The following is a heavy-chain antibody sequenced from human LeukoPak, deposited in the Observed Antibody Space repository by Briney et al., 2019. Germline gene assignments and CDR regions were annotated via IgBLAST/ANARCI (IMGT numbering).Heavy chain of an antibody. D-gene: IGHD4-23*01. CDR2: IYHSGST. CDR3: ARDYGGHAIFDY. J-gene: IGHJ4*02. CDR1: GYSISSGYF. V-gene: IGHV4-38-2*01. Sequence: PSETLSLTCAVSGYSISSGYFWGWIRQPPGKGLEWIATIYHSGSTFYNPSLKSRVTISVDTSKNQFSLKLSSVTAADTAVYYCARDYGGHAIFDYWGQGTLVTVSS.